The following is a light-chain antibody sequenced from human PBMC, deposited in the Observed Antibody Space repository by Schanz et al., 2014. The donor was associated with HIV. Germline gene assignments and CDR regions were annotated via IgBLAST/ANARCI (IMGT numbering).Light chain of an antibody. J-gene: IGLJ2*01. CDR3: QSFDRSLGRVV. Sequence: QSALTQPPSASGSPGQSVTISCTGTSSDVGDYNYVSWYQQHPGTAPKIMIYEVSKRPSGVPDRFSGSKSVNSASLAITGLQAEDEADYYCQSFDRSLGRVVFGGGTKLTVL. CDR1: SSDVGDYNY. V-gene: IGLV2-8*01. CDR2: EVS.